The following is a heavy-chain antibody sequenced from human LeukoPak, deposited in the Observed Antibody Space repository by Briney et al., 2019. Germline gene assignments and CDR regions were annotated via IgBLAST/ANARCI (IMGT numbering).Heavy chain of an antibody. CDR3: ARETIDCGGDCYDY. CDR1: GFTFSNYE. Sequence: GGSLRLSSAASGFTFSNYEMNWVRQAPGKGLEWVSYISTDGTKTYYAGSVKGRFTISRDNAKNSLYLQMNSLRADDTAVYYCARETIDCGGDCYDYWGQGTLATVSS. CDR2: ISTDGTKT. J-gene: IGHJ4*02. V-gene: IGHV3-48*03. D-gene: IGHD2-21*01.